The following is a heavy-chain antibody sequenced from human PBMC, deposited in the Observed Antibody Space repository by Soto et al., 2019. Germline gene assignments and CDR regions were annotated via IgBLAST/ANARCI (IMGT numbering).Heavy chain of an antibody. CDR2: INAGNGTS. J-gene: IGHJ4*02. V-gene: IGHV1-3*01. CDR1: GYTFTSYA. Sequence: ASVKVSCKASGYTFTSYAMHWVRQAPGQRLEWMGWINAGNGTSNYAQKFQGRVTLTADESTSTAYMELSSLRSEDTAIYYCARDAAAGDYFDYWGQGTLVTVSS. CDR3: ARDAAAGDYFDY. D-gene: IGHD6-25*01.